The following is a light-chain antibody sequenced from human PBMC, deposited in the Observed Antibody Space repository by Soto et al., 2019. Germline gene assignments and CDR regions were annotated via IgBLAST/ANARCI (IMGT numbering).Light chain of an antibody. CDR1: SSDVGFYNY. CDR2: EVT. V-gene: IGLV2-14*01. Sequence: QSVLTQPASVSGSPGQSIAISCTGSSSDVGFYNYISWYQQHPGKVPKLIIYEVTNRPSGVSNRFSGSKSGNTASLTISGLQAEDEADYYCCSYAGSSTFFYVFGTGTKVTVL. J-gene: IGLJ1*01. CDR3: CSYAGSSTFFYV.